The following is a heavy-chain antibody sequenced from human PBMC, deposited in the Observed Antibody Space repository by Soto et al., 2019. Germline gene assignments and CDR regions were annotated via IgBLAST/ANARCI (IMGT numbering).Heavy chain of an antibody. J-gene: IGHJ4*02. D-gene: IGHD4-17*01. CDR2: IYHSETT. V-gene: IGHV4-31*03. CDR1: GGSISSGSYY. CDR3: ARVALPGRGGDDNDY. Sequence: QVQLRESGPGLVKPSQTVSLTCTVSGGSISSGSYYWSWIRQHPGEGLEWIGYIYHSETTKYNPSLKGRVSISEDTSKNQFSLRLSSVTAADTAVYYCARVALPGRGGDDNDYWGQGTLVTVSS.